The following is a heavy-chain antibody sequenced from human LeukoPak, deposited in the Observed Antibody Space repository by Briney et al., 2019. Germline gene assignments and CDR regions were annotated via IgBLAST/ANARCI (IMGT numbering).Heavy chain of an antibody. Sequence: GGSLRLSCAASGFTFSNYNMNWVRQAPGKGLEWVSSISSSGGYIYYADSVKGRFTISRDNAKNSLYLQMNSLRAGDTAVYYCARDKGGSGSLHYYGMDVWGQGTTVTVSS. CDR1: GFTFSNYN. CDR2: ISSSGGYI. D-gene: IGHD3-10*01. V-gene: IGHV3-21*01. CDR3: ARDKGGSGSLHYYGMDV. J-gene: IGHJ6*02.